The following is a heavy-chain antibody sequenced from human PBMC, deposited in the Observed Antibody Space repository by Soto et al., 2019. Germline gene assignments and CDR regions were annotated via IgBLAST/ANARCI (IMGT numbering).Heavy chain of an antibody. CDR2: VNPSGGST. V-gene: IGHV1-46*01. CDR1: GYIFTAYS. D-gene: IGHD2-15*01. J-gene: IGHJ1*01. Sequence: QVQLEQSGAEVKKPGASVKVSCKASGYIFTAYSMHWVRRAPGQGLQWMGVVNPSGGSTNYAQKFQGRITVTRDTSRNTFFMDLSSLTSEDTAVYYCAREENCSDGICYSEYFQRWGEGTLVTVSS. CDR3: AREENCSDGICYSEYFQR.